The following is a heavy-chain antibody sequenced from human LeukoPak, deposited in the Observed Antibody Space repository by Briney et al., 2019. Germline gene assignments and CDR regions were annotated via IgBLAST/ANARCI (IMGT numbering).Heavy chain of an antibody. CDR1: GFTFSSYA. J-gene: IGHJ4*02. D-gene: IGHD3-3*01. V-gene: IGHV3-33*08. Sequence: GGSLRLSCAASGFTFSSYAMHWVRQAPGKGLEWVAVIWYDGSNKYYADSVKGRFTISRDNSKNTLYLQMNSLRAEDTAVYYCARVPRFSDYFDYWGQGTLVTVSS. CDR3: ARVPRFSDYFDY. CDR2: IWYDGSNK.